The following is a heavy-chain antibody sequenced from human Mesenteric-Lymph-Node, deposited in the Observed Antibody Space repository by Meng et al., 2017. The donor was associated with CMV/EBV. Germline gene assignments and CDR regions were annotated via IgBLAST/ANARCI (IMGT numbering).Heavy chain of an antibody. V-gene: IGHV5-51*01. D-gene: IGHD2-2*01. J-gene: IGHJ5*02. CDR2: IYPGDSDT. Sequence: GESLKISCQGSGYSFTNYWIAWVRQMPGRGLEWMGIIYPGDSDTRYSPSFQGQVTISADKSINTAYLQWSGLKASDPAMYYCARHFRSSTSRNWFDPWGQGTLVTVSS. CDR1: GYSFTNYW. CDR3: ARHFRSSTSRNWFDP.